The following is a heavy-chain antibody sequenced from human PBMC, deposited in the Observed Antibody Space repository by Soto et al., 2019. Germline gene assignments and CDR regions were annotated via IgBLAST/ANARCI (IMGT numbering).Heavy chain of an antibody. Sequence: RASVKVSCKASGGTFSSYAISWVRQAPGQGLEWMGGIIPIFGTANYAQKFQGRVTITADESTSTAYMELSSLRSEDTAVYYCANAGDGYNLYNWFDPWGQGTLVTVSS. CDR3: ANAGDGYNLYNWFDP. V-gene: IGHV1-69*13. D-gene: IGHD1-1*01. CDR1: GGTFSSYA. CDR2: IIPIFGTA. J-gene: IGHJ5*02.